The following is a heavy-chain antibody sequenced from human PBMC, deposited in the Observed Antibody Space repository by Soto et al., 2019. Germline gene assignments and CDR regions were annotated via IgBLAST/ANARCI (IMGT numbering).Heavy chain of an antibody. CDR2: ISDNGADT. CDR3: TRAIGADFFDF. J-gene: IGHJ4*02. CDR1: GFTFSNYS. V-gene: IGHV3-23*01. Sequence: EVQMLESGGGVVRPGGSLRLSCIASGFTFSNYSMSWVRQAPGKGLEWVSTISDNGADTLIGDSKNDQFDISSEDSKNTVFLPLSTVRAEDAAVFVFTRAIGADFFDFWGQGTGVTVSS. D-gene: IGHD6-25*01.